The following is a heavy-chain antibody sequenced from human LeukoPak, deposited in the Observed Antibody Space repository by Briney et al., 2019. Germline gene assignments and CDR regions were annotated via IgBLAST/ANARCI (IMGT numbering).Heavy chain of an antibody. Sequence: GGSLRLSCAVSGFTFSSYTMNWVRQAPGKGLEWVSSISSSSSYIYYADSVKGRFTISRDNAKNSLYLQMNSLRAEDTAVYYCARDATLYYDFWSGYWNYGMDVWGQGTTVTVSS. J-gene: IGHJ6*02. D-gene: IGHD3-3*01. CDR1: GFTFSSYT. V-gene: IGHV3-21*01. CDR3: ARDATLYYDFWSGYWNYGMDV. CDR2: ISSSSSYI.